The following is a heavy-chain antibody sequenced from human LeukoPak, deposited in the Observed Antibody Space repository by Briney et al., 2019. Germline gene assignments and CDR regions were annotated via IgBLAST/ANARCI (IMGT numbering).Heavy chain of an antibody. CDR3: AKDPYGGTYPSYFDY. Sequence: GGSLRLSCAASGFTLSSYGMNWVRQAPGKGLDWAAFLRYDGSTAFYEDSVKGRFTISRDSSKNTLYLQVNSLTPADTAIYYCAKDPYGGTYPSYFDYWGQGTLVTVSS. V-gene: IGHV3-30*02. J-gene: IGHJ4*02. CDR1: GFTLSSYG. D-gene: IGHD1-26*01. CDR2: LRYDGSTA.